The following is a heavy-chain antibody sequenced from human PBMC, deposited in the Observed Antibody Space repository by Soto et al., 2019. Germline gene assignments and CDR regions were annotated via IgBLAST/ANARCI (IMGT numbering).Heavy chain of an antibody. D-gene: IGHD3-10*01. CDR3: AKVSQWGSGAYAFDY. J-gene: IGHJ4*02. CDR1: GFTFSSYG. V-gene: IGHV3-30*18. Sequence: QVQLVESGGGVVQPGRSLRLSCAASGFTFSSYGMHWVRQAPGKGLEWVAVISYDGSNKYYADSVKGRFTISRDNSKNTLYLQMNSLRAEDTAVYYCAKVSQWGSGAYAFDYWGQGTLVTVSS. CDR2: ISYDGSNK.